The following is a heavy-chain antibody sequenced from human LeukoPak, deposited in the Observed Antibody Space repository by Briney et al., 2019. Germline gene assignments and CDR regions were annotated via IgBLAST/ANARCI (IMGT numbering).Heavy chain of an antibody. CDR3: AKSRGSVPTGSSSAPDY. J-gene: IGHJ4*02. CDR1: GFSVSNNY. Sequence: PGGSLRLSCAASGFSVSNNYMTWVRQAPGKGLEWVSVIYSGGGTYYADSVKGRLIISRDNSKNTLYLQMNSLRAEDTAVYYCAKSRGSVPTGSSSAPDYWGQGTLVTVSS. V-gene: IGHV3-66*01. D-gene: IGHD6-13*01. CDR2: IYSGGGT.